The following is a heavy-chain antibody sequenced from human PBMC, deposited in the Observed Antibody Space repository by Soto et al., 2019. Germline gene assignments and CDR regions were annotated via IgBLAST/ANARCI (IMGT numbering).Heavy chain of an antibody. Sequence: QVQLVQSGAEVKKPGASVKVSCKASGYTFTGHYMHWVRQAPGQGLEWMGWIKPNSGGTVYAQKFQGWVTMTRDTSISTAYMELSRLTSDDKAIYYCVRPVGVEATNSDGFDIWGQGTMVTVSS. D-gene: IGHD1-26*01. CDR2: IKPNSGGT. V-gene: IGHV1-2*04. CDR1: GYTFTGHY. J-gene: IGHJ3*02. CDR3: VRPVGVEATNSDGFDI.